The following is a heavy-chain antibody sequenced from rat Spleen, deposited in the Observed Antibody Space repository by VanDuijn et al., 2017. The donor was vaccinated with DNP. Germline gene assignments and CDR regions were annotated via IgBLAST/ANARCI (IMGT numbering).Heavy chain of an antibody. CDR1: GFTFSNYY. CDR2: ISTGGST. J-gene: IGHJ2*01. Sequence: EVKLVESGGGLVQPGRSLKLSCAASGFTFSNYYMAWVRQAPTKGLEWVASISTGGSTYYPDSVKGRFTISRDNAKSTLYLQMDSLRSEDTASYYCARRKSGTDFDYWGQGVMVTVSS. D-gene: IGHD1-4*01. CDR3: ARRKSGTDFDY. V-gene: IGHV5-25*01.